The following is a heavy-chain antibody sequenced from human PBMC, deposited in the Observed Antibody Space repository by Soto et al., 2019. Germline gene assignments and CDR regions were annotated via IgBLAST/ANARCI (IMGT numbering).Heavy chain of an antibody. V-gene: IGHV3-30*18. D-gene: IGHD2-8*02. Sequence: QVQLVESGGGVVQPGRSLRLSCSASGFTYSSCAMHWVRQVPGKGLEWLAVVSHDGTLYPYADSVKGRFTISRDNSRKMLYLQMNSLRPDDTAVYYCVKDRSDTWSFDYWGQGTLATVSS. CDR3: VKDRSDTWSFDY. CDR1: GFTYSSCA. J-gene: IGHJ4*02. CDR2: VSHDGTLY.